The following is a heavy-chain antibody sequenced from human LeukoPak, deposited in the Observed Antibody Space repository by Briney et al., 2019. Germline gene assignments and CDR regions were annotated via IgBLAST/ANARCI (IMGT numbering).Heavy chain of an antibody. CDR1: GFTFSSCW. J-gene: IGHJ3*02. CDR2: ISSSSSTI. CDR3: ARDSPDIVVVVAATDAFDI. D-gene: IGHD2-15*01. V-gene: IGHV3-48*01. Sequence: QTGGSLRLSCTASGFTFSSCWMNWVRQAPGKGLEWVSYISSSSSTIYYADSVKGRFTISRDNAKNSLYLQMNSLRAEDTAVYYCARDSPDIVVVVAATDAFDIWGQGTMVTVSS.